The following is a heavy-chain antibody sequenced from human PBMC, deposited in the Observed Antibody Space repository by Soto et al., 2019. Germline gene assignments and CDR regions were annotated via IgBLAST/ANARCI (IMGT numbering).Heavy chain of an antibody. CDR3: ARGQPEYYGSGSYSDYFDY. Sequence: ASVKVSCKASGYTFTGYYMHWVRQAPGQGLEWMGWINPNSGGTNYAQKFQGWVTMTRDTSISTAYMELSRLRSDDTAVYYCARGQPEYYGSGSYSDYFDYWGQGTLVTVSS. J-gene: IGHJ4*02. CDR2: INPNSGGT. CDR1: GYTFTGYY. V-gene: IGHV1-2*04. D-gene: IGHD3-10*01.